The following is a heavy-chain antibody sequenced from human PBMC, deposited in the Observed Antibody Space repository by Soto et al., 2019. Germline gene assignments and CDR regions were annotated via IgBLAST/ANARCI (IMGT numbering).Heavy chain of an antibody. CDR3: ATSLI. D-gene: IGHD6-6*01. Sequence: EVQLVESGGGLVQPGGSLRLSCAASGFTFRPYWMNWVRQAPGKGLEWVANIKGDGSEKYYVDPVKGRFTISRDNARNSLYLQMNSLRAEDTAVYYCATSLIRGQGALVTVSS. CDR1: GFTFRPYW. CDR2: IKGDGSEK. J-gene: IGHJ4*02. V-gene: IGHV3-7*01.